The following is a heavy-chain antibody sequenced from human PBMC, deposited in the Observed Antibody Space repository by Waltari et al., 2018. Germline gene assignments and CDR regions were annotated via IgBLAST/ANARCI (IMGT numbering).Heavy chain of an antibody. D-gene: IGHD3-3*01. CDR3: ARNFWSGYYTEGN. Sequence: QLQLQESGPGLVKPSETLSLTCTVSGGSISSSSYYWGWIRQPPGKGLAWIGSLYYSGSTYYNPSLKSRVTISVDTSKNQFSLKLSSVTAADTAVYYCARNFWSGYYTEGNWGQGTLVTVSS. CDR1: GGSISSSSYY. J-gene: IGHJ4*02. CDR2: LYYSGST. V-gene: IGHV4-39*01.